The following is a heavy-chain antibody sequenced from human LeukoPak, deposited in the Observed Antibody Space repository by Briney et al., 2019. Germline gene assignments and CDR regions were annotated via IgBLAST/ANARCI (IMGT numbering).Heavy chain of an antibody. CDR2: TYYRSKWYD. D-gene: IGHD6-19*01. CDR1: GDSVSSKNGA. J-gene: IGHJ5*01. V-gene: IGHV6-1*01. CDR3: ARDLGTSGWYTFDF. Sequence: SQTLSLTCAIAGDSVSSKNGAWNWIRQSPSRGLEWLGRTYYRSKWYDEYADSVKGRVTISPDTSKNQFSLHVYSVTPEDTAVYYCARDLGTSGWYTFDFWGQGTLVTVSS.